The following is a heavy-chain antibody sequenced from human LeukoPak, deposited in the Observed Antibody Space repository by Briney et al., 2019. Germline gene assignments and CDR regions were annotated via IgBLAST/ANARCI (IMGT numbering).Heavy chain of an antibody. V-gene: IGHV3-64D*06. CDR2: ISSNGDNT. CDR1: GFTFSTYV. J-gene: IGHJ4*02. CDR3: VRGTGY. Sequence: GGSLRLSCSVSGFTFSTYVMHWVRQAPGKGLEYVSAISSNGDNTYYADSVKGRFTISRDNSKSTLYLQMSSLRADDTAVYYCVRGTGYWGQGTLVTVSS.